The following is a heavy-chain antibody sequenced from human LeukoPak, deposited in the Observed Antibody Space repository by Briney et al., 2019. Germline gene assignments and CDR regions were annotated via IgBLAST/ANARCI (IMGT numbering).Heavy chain of an antibody. D-gene: IGHD4-11*01. Sequence: PGGSLRLSCAASGFTFRSYAMHWVRQAPGKGLEWVAVISYDGSNKYYADSVKGRFTISRDNSENTLYLQMNSLRAEDTAVYYCARSPVTTVYYYYYYGMDVWGQGTTVTVSS. J-gene: IGHJ6*02. V-gene: IGHV3-30-3*01. CDR1: GFTFRSYA. CDR2: ISYDGSNK. CDR3: ARSPVTTVYYYYYYGMDV.